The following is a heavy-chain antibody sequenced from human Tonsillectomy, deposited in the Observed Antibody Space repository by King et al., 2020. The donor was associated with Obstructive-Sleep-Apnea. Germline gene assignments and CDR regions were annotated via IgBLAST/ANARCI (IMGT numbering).Heavy chain of an antibody. CDR3: VRDELSNWNFDL. CDR2: INSDGSST. Sequence: VQLVESGGGLVQPGGSLRLSCAASGFTFSSNWMHWVRQAPGKGLVWVSRINSDGSSTTYADSVKGRFTISKYNAKNNLYLQINSLSAEDTAVYYCVRDELSNWNFDLWGRGTLVTVSS. CDR1: GFTFSSNW. D-gene: IGHD1-7*01. V-gene: IGHV3-74*01. J-gene: IGHJ2*01.